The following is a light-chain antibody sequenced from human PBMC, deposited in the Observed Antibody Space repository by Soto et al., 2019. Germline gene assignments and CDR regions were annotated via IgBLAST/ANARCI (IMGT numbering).Light chain of an antibody. CDR1: QSISGY. V-gene: IGKV1-39*01. CDR3: QQSYSTPWT. Sequence: DIQMTQSPSSLSGSAGDRVTITCRASQSISGYLNWYQQKPGKAPKVLMYGTSILQTGVSSRFSGTGSGTDFTLPITSLQPADFAPYYCQQSYSTPWTFGQGNKVESK. J-gene: IGKJ1*01. CDR2: GTS.